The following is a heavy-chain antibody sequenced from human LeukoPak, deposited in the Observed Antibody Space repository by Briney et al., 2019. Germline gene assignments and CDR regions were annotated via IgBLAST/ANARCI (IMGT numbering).Heavy chain of an antibody. CDR1: GGSITSYY. Sequence: SESLSLTWTVSGGSITSYYWSWIRQHPGKGLEWIGYMHYSGSSNYNPSLKSRVTTSVDTSKNQFSLKLRSVTAADTAVYYCARRVTSNCFDPWGQGTLVTVSS. CDR3: ARRVTSNCFDP. V-gene: IGHV4-59*08. J-gene: IGHJ5*02. D-gene: IGHD2-21*02. CDR2: MHYSGSS.